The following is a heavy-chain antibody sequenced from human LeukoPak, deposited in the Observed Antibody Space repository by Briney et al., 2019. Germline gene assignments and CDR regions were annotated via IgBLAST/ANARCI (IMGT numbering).Heavy chain of an antibody. J-gene: IGHJ6*02. D-gene: IGHD5-24*01. CDR3: ARVRRDGYNYYYYYYGMDV. Sequence: SETLSLTCTVSGGSISSYYWSWIRQPPGKGLEWIGYIYYSGSTNYNPSLKSRVTISVDTSKNQFSLKLSSVTAADTAVYYCARVRRDGYNYYYYYYGMDVWGQGTTVTVSS. V-gene: IGHV4-59*01. CDR2: IYYSGST. CDR1: GGSISSYY.